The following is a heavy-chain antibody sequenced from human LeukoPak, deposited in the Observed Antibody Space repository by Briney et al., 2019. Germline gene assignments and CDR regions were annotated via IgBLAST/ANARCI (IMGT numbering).Heavy chain of an antibody. Sequence: SETLSLTCTVSGGSISSYYWSWIRQPPGKGLEWIGYIYYSGSTNYNPSLKSRVTISVDRSKNQFSLKLSSVTAADTAVYYCARAQGYSYGLIWGQGTLVTVSS. V-gene: IGHV4-59*12. D-gene: IGHD5-18*01. CDR2: IYYSGST. J-gene: IGHJ4*02. CDR3: ARAQGYSYGLI. CDR1: GGSISSYY.